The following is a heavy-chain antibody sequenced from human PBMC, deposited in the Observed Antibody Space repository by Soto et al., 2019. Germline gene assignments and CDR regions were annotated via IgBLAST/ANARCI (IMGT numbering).Heavy chain of an antibody. CDR2: ISWNSGSI. CDR3: AKSGSGSSRPYVDY. J-gene: IGHJ4*02. Sequence: EVQLVESGGGLVQPGRSLRLSCAASGFTFGDYAMYWVRQAPGKGLEWVSGISWNSGSIGYADSVKGRFTISRDNAKNSLYLQMNSLRAEDTALYYCAKSGSGSSRPYVDYWGQGTLVTVSS. CDR1: GFTFGDYA. D-gene: IGHD2-15*01. V-gene: IGHV3-9*01.